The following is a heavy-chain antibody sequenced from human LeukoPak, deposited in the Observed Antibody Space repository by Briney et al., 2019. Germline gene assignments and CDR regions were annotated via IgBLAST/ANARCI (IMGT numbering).Heavy chain of an antibody. CDR1: GFTVSSNY. CDR2: IYSGGST. J-gene: IGHJ4*02. Sequence: GGSLRLSCAASGFTVSSNYMSWVRQAPGKGLEWVSVIYSGGSTYYADSVKGRFTISRDNSKNTLYLQMNSLRAEDTAVYYCAKDIVVVPAAPLYWGQGTLVTVSS. D-gene: IGHD2-2*01. V-gene: IGHV3-66*01. CDR3: AKDIVVVPAAPLY.